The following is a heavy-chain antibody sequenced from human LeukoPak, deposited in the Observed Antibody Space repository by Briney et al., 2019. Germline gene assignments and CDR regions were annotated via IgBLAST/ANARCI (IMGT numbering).Heavy chain of an antibody. D-gene: IGHD3-10*01. J-gene: IGHJ4*02. CDR1: GFTISDYY. Sequence: GGSLRLSCAASGFTISDYYMSWIRQAPGKGLEWVSYISSSSNVTNYADSVKGRFTISRDNAKNSLFLQMNGLRAEDTAVYYCTTDRRGAVFRGVEGVDYWGQGTLVTVSS. CDR2: ISSSSNVT. V-gene: IGHV3-11*06. CDR3: TTDRRGAVFRGVEGVDY.